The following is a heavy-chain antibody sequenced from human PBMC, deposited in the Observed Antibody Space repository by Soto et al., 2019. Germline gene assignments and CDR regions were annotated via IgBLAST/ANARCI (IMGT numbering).Heavy chain of an antibody. CDR2: IYYSGST. CDR1: GGSISSSSYY. V-gene: IGHV4-39*01. CDR3: ARPRFYYDSSGDDAFDI. D-gene: IGHD3-22*01. J-gene: IGHJ3*02. Sequence: QLQLQESGPGLVKPSETLSLTCTISGGSISSSSYYWGWIRQPPGKGLEWIGSIYYSGSTYYNPSLKSRVTISVDTSKNQFSLKLSSVTAADTAVYYCARPRFYYDSSGDDAFDIWGQGTMVTVSS.